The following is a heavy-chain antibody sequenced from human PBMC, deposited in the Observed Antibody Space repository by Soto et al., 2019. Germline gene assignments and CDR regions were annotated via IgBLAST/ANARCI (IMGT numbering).Heavy chain of an antibody. Sequence: PGESLKISCKGSGYSFTSYWIGWVRQMPGKGLEGMGMIYPEDSDTRKSPSCQGQLPTTADKSISTAYLQWSSLKASDTAMYYCAIAVAGTLNFAYWGHGTLVPVSS. CDR2: IYPEDSDT. CDR3: AIAVAGTLNFAY. V-gene: IGHV5-51*01. CDR1: GYSFTSYW. D-gene: IGHD6-19*01. J-gene: IGHJ4*01.